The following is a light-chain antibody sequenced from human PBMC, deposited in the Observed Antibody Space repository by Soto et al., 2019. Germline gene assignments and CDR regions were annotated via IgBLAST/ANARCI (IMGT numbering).Light chain of an antibody. V-gene: IGLV2-11*01. CDR1: SSDVGGYNY. Sequence: QSALTQPRLVSGSPGQSVTISCTGTSSDVGGYNYVSWYQQHPGKAPKLMIYDVSKRPSGVPDRFSGSKSGNTASLTISGLQAEDEADYYCCSYAGSYTAHVVFGGGTKLTVL. CDR3: CSYAGSYTAHVV. J-gene: IGLJ2*01. CDR2: DVS.